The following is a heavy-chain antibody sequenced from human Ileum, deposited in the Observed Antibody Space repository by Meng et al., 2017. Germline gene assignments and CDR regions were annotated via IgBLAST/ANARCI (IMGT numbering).Heavy chain of an antibody. CDR2: MNPREGST. CDR1: GYIFTNYD. J-gene: IGHJ4*02. D-gene: IGHD3-9*01. V-gene: IGHV1-46*01. CDR3: ARNNVGIFTGFGD. Sequence: ASVKVSCKASGYIFTNYDMHWVRQAPGQGLEWMGKMNPREGSTTYAQKFQGRVLMTRDTSTSTVYMELNSLRSEDTALYYCARNNVGIFTGFGDWGQGTLVTVSS.